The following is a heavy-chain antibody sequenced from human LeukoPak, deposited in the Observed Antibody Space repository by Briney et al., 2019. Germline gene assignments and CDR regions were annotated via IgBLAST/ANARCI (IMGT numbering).Heavy chain of an antibody. D-gene: IGHD3-10*01. V-gene: IGHV3-74*01. CDR2: ISTDGSST. Sequence: GGSLRLSCAASGFTFNSYWMHWVRHAPGKGLVWVSRISTDGSSTTYADSVKGRFSISRDNAKDTLYLQMNSLRAEDTAVYYCTREPIRDGPGNLRYHYYGMDVWGQATT. CDR1: GFTFNSYW. CDR3: TREPIRDGPGNLRYHYYGMDV. J-gene: IGHJ6*02.